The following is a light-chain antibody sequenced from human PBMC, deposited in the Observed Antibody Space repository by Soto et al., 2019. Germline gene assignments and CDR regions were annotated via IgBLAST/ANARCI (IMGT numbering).Light chain of an antibody. CDR1: QSVSNNY. CDR3: QQYAASPRT. CDR2: GAS. J-gene: IGKJ1*01. Sequence: EVVLTQSPGTLSLSPRERATLSCRASQSVSNNYLAWYQHKPGQAPRLLIYGASNRAPGIPDSFSGSGSGPDFTLTISRLEPEDFAVYYCQQYAASPRTFGQVTLVEVK. V-gene: IGKV3-20*01.